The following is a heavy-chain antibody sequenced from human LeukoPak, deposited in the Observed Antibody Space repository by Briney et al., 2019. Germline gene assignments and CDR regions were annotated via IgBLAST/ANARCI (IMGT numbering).Heavy chain of an antibody. D-gene: IGHD3-22*01. CDR2: INHGGST. CDR3: AYSSDYQQH. Sequence: SETLSLTCAVYGGSFSDYYGSWIRQPPGKGLEWIGEINHGGSTDYNPPLKSRVTISVDTSKNQFSLKLTSVTAADTAVYFCAYSSDYQQHLGQGTLVTVSS. J-gene: IGHJ1*01. CDR1: GGSFSDYY. V-gene: IGHV4-34*01.